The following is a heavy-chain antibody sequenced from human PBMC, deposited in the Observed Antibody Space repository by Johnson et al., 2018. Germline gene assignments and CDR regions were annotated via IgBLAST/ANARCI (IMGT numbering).Heavy chain of an antibody. D-gene: IGHD3-22*01. CDR1: GFTFSSYG. Sequence: VQLVESGGGVVQPGRSLRLSCAASGFTFSSYGMHWVRQAPGKGLAWVAVISYDGSNKYYADSVKGRFTSSRDNSKNTLYLQMNSLRAEETAVYYCAKDPWGAYYYDSSGPVNTFDIWGQGTMVTVSS. CDR3: AKDPWGAYYYDSSGPVNTFDI. V-gene: IGHV3-30*18. CDR2: ISYDGSNK. J-gene: IGHJ3*02.